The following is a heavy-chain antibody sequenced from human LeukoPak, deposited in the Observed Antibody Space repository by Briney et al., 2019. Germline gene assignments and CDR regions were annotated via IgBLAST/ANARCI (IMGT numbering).Heavy chain of an antibody. V-gene: IGHV4-61*02. CDR2: IYTSGST. CDR3: ARSGRAGAARPFDY. J-gene: IGHJ4*02. Sequence: PSQTLSLTCTVSGGSISSGGYYWSWIRQPAGKGLEWIGRIYTSGSTNYNPSLKSRVTMSVDTSKNQFSLKLSSVTAADSAVYYCARSGRAGAARPFDYWGQGTLVTVSS. CDR1: GGSISSGGYY. D-gene: IGHD6-6*01.